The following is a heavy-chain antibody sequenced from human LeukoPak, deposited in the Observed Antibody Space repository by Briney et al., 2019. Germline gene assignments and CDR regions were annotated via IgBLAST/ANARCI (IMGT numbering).Heavy chain of an antibody. CDR1: GYTFTGYY. CDR3: ARDLSTMVRGVIGFRFDP. Sequence: ASVKASCKASGYTFTGYYMHWVRQAPGQGLEWMGRINPNSGGTNYAQKFQGRVTMTRDTSISTAYMELSRLRSDDTAVYYCARDLSTMVRGVIGFRFDPWGQGTLVTVSS. J-gene: IGHJ5*02. D-gene: IGHD3-10*01. V-gene: IGHV1-2*06. CDR2: INPNSGGT.